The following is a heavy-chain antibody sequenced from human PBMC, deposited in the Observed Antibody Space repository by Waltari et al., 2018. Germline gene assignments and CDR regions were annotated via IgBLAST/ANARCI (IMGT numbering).Heavy chain of an antibody. Sequence: EVQLVASGGGLVQPGGSLRVSCAASGFTFTYYSMKWVRQAPGKGLAWLSYITPSSSIVYYADSVEGRFTISRDNAKNSLYLQMDSLRAEDTAVYYCATSGRVVSASIAHWGQGTLVTVSS. CDR1: GFTFTYYS. CDR2: ITPSSSIV. V-gene: IGHV3-48*01. D-gene: IGHD2-21*01. CDR3: ATSGRVVSASIAH. J-gene: IGHJ5*02.